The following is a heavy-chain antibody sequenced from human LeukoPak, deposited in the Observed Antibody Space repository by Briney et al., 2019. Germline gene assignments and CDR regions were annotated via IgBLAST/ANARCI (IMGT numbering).Heavy chain of an antibody. V-gene: IGHV4-59*12. J-gene: IGHJ4*02. D-gene: IGHD3-10*01. CDR2: IYYSGST. Sequence: SETLSLTCTVSGGSISSYYWSWIRQPPGKGLEWIGYIYYSGSTNYNPSLKSRVTISVDTSKNQFSLKLSSVTAADTAVYYCARDYEWFGELYESDYWGQGTLVTVSS. CDR1: GGSISSYY. CDR3: ARDYEWFGELYESDY.